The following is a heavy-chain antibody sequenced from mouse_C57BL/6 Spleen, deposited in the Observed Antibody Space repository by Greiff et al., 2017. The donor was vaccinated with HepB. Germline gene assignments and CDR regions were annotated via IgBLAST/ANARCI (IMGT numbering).Heavy chain of an antibody. Sequence: VKLQQPGAELVRPGSSVKLSCKASGYTFTSYWMDWVKQRPGQGLEWIGNIYPSDSETHYNQKFKDKATLTVDKSSSTAYMQLSSLTSEDSAVYYCARGGYGYDWFAYWGQGTLVTVSA. CDR1: GYTFTSYW. D-gene: IGHD2-2*01. CDR3: ARGGYGYDWFAY. J-gene: IGHJ3*01. CDR2: IYPSDSET. V-gene: IGHV1-61*01.